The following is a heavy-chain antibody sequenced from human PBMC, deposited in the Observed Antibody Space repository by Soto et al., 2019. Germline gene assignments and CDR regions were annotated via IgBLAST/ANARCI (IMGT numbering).Heavy chain of an antibody. CDR1: GASISSGDYF. J-gene: IGHJ4*02. CDR2: SYDSGSS. D-gene: IGHD5-18*01. CDR3: ARETSSSCGPKSFDY. V-gene: IGHV4-30-4*01. Sequence: PSETLSLTCTVSGASISSGDYFWSWIGQPPGQGLEWIGYSYDSGSSYYNPSSHSRVTMSVDTSKNQFSLKLSCVTAADTAAYYCARETSSSCGPKSFDYWGKGTLVTVSS.